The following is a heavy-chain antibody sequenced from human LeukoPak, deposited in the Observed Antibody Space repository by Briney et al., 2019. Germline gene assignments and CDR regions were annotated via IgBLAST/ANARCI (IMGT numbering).Heavy chain of an antibody. CDR1: GGSFSGYY. D-gene: IGHD3-22*01. CDR3: ARGRQDVTMIVVVMTAVSYYLDV. CDR2: MNPSGST. J-gene: IGHJ6*03. Sequence: SETLSLTCAVYGGSFSGYYWTWIRQTPGKGLEWIGEMNPSGSTNYNPSLKSRVTISVDTSKNQFSLKLSSVTAADTAVYYCARGRQDVTMIVVVMTAVSYYLDVWGRGTTVTVS. V-gene: IGHV4-34*01.